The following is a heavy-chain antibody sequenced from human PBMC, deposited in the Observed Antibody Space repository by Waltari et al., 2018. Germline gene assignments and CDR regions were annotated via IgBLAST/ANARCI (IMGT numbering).Heavy chain of an antibody. CDR1: GYTFTDYY. D-gene: IGHD6-13*01. CDR3: VCRIAETYFDY. CDR2: IIPDSGGT. Sequence: QVQLVQSGAAVKKPGASVKVSCKASGYTFTDYYTQWVRQAPGHGLEWMGWIIPDSGGTNYAQKFQGRVTMTRDTSISTAYMELSRLRSDDTAVYYCVCRIAETYFDYWGQGTLVTVSS. V-gene: IGHV1-2*02. J-gene: IGHJ4*02.